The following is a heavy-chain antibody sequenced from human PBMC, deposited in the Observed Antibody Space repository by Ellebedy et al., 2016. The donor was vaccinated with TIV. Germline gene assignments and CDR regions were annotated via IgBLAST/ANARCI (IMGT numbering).Heavy chain of an antibody. CDR2: INHSGST. J-gene: IGHJ6*02. D-gene: IGHD6-13*01. Sequence: MPSETLSLTCAVYGGSFSDHYWTRIRQSPGKGLEWIGQINHSGSTNYNPSLQSRVTISVDTSKNQFSLKLSSVTAADTGVYYSARVVGGTPRGVYSNSWLDSRYYYNVMDVWGQGTTVTVSS. CDR3: ARVVGGTPRGVYSNSWLDSRYYYNVMDV. CDR1: GGSFSDHY. V-gene: IGHV4-34*01.